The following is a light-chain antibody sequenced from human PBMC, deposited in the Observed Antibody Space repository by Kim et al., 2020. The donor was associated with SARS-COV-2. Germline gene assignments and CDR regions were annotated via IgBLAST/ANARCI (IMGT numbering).Light chain of an antibody. CDR2: AAS. CDR1: QSSSSY. Sequence: DIQMTQSPSSLSASVGDRVTITCRASQSSSSYLNWYQQKPGKAPKLLIYAASSLQSGVPSRFSGSGSGTDFTLTISSLQPEDFATYYCQQSYSMPPITFGQGTRLEIK. J-gene: IGKJ5*01. V-gene: IGKV1-39*01. CDR3: QQSYSMPPIT.